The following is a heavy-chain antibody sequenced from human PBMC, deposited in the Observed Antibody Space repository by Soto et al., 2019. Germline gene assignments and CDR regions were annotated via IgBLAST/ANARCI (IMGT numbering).Heavy chain of an antibody. CDR1: GGSVSSGSYY. CDR2: IYYSGST. Sequence: PSETLSLTCTVSGGSVSSGSYYWSWIRQPPGKGLEWIGYIYYSGSTNYNPSLKSRVTISVDTSKNQFSLKLSSVTAADTAVYYCARDKGFDFWSGYPDYYYGMDVWGQGATVTVSS. J-gene: IGHJ6*02. D-gene: IGHD3-3*01. CDR3: ARDKGFDFWSGYPDYYYGMDV. V-gene: IGHV4-61*01.